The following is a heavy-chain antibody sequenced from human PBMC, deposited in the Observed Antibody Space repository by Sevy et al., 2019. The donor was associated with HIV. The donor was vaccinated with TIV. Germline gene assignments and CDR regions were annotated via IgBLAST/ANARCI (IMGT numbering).Heavy chain of an antibody. CDR1: GLTSRTYW. D-gene: IGHD3-10*01. CDR3: ARGTYYYDSGFYYPFDY. Sequence: GGSLRLSCVVSGLTSRTYWMHWVRRAPGKGLEWVASINPDGGENYYVSSVKGRFTISRDNTKNSLYRQMTSLRAEDTAAYYCARGTYYYDSGFYYPFDYWGQGTLVTVSS. CDR2: INPDGGEN. V-gene: IGHV3-7*01. J-gene: IGHJ4*02.